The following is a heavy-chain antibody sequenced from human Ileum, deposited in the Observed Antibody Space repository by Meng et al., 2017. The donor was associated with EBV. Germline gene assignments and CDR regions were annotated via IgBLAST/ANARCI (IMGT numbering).Heavy chain of an antibody. CDR2: ISADRGNT. CDR3: ARGVTTVLYWFFDL. Sequence: VPLWQHGAEVEKPVASVEVSCNASGYTCTNYGISGVRQAPGQGLEWMGRISADRGNTNYPQKFQGRVTMTTDTSTRTAYMEVRRLRSDDTAVYYCARGVTTVLYWFFDLWGRGTLVTVSS. J-gene: IGHJ2*01. D-gene: IGHD4-11*01. CDR1: GYTCTNYG. V-gene: IGHV1-18*01.